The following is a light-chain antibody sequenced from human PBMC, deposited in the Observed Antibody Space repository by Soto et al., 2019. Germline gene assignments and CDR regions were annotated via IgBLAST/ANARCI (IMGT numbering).Light chain of an antibody. CDR2: DDS. CDR1: NIGSIR. V-gene: IGLV3-21*02. CDR3: QVWDSSSDHVV. J-gene: IGLJ2*01. Sequence: SYELTQPPSVSEAPGQTARITCGGNNIGSIRVHWYQQKPGQAPVLAVYDDSDRPSGSPERFSGSKSGNTATLTISRVEDGDEADYYCQVWDSSSDHVVFGGGTKLTVL.